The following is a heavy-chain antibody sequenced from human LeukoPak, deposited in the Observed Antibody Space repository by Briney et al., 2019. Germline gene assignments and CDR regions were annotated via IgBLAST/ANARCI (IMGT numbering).Heavy chain of an antibody. CDR1: GGSINYDY. D-gene: IGHD4-17*01. Sequence: SETLSLTCTVSGGSINYDYWSWIRQPPGKGLEWIGYVFYSGSTNYSPSLRGRVTMSVDTSKNQFSLRLSSLTASDTAVYYCAGYQRTGLSATGLDYWGQGILVTVPS. CDR2: VFYSGST. V-gene: IGHV4-59*01. CDR3: AGYQRTGLSATGLDY. J-gene: IGHJ4*02.